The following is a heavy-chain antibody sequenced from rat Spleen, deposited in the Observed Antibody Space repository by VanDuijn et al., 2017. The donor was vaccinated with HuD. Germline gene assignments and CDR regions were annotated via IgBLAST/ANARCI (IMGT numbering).Heavy chain of an antibody. J-gene: IGHJ3*01. Sequence: EVQLVESGGGLVQPGRSLKLSCAASGFTFSDYNMAWVRQAPKKGLEWVATIIYDGTRTHHQDSVKGRFTISRDNAKSTLFLQMDSLRSEDTATYFCARVGTRVSRFAYWGQGTLVTVSS. D-gene: IGHD1-4*01. V-gene: IGHV5S10*01. CDR2: IIYDGTRT. CDR3: ARVGTRVSRFAY. CDR1: GFTFSDYN.